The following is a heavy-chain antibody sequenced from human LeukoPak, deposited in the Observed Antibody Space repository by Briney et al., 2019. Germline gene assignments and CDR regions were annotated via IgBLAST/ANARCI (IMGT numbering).Heavy chain of an antibody. V-gene: IGHV1-69*13. D-gene: IGHD3-22*01. J-gene: IGHJ6*02. CDR3: SRGDSSGYYYSYYYGMDV. CDR1: GGTFSSYT. CDR2: IIPMFGTV. Sequence: RRASVKVSCKASGGTFSSYTISWVRQAPGQGLEWMGGIIPMFGTVEYAQKFQGGVTITADESTSTAYMELSSLRSEDTAVYYCSRGDSSGYYYSYYYGMDVWGQGTTVTVSS.